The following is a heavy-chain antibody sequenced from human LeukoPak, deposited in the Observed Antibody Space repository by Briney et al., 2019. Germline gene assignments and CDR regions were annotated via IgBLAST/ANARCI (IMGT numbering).Heavy chain of an antibody. V-gene: IGHV6-1*01. CDR2: TYYRSQWYN. CDR1: GDSVSSNSAT. D-gene: IGHD2-8*01. CDR3: ARRGFGSPLYAY. Sequence: SQTLSLTCAISGDSVSSNSATWNWIRQFPSRGLEWLGRTYYRSQWYNDYAVSVKSRITINADTSKNQFSLQLNSVTPEDTAVYYCARRGFGSPLYAYWGQGNLVTVSS. J-gene: IGHJ4*02.